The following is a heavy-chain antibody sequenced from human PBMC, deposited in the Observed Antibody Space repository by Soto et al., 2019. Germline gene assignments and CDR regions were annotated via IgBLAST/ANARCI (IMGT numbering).Heavy chain of an antibody. CDR2: IDSDGSTT. CDR1: GFTFSAYW. J-gene: IGHJ5*02. V-gene: IGHV3-74*01. Sequence: EGQLVESGGGLVQPGGSLRLSCAASGFTFSAYWMYWVRQPPGKGLLWVSRIDSDGSTTNYADPVKGRFTISRDNAKNTLYLQMNSLRAEDTAVYYCASDPRNLGLDPWGQGTLVTVSS. CDR3: ASDPRNLGLDP. D-gene: IGHD4-4*01.